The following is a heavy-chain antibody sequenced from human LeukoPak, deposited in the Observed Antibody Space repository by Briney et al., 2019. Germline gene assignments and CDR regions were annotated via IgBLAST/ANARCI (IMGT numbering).Heavy chain of an antibody. CDR1: GDSVPSTSAA. CDR2: TYYRSKWYS. V-gene: IGHV6-1*01. Sequence: PSQTLSLTCAISGDSVPSTSAAWNWIRQSPSRGLEWLGRTYYRSKWYSDYAVSVRGRITVNPDTSTNQFSLQLNSVTPEDTAVYYCAGESGSYHPRAFDIWGQGTMVTVSS. J-gene: IGHJ3*02. D-gene: IGHD1-26*01. CDR3: AGESGSYHPRAFDI.